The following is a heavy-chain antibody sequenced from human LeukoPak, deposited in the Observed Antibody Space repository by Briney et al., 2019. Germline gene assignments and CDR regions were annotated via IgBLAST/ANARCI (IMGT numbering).Heavy chain of an antibody. CDR2: ISSDTSTR. CDR1: GFTFTSYS. Sequence: GGSLRLSCAASGFTFTSYSMNWVRQAPGKGLEWVSYISSDTSTRYYADSVKGRFTISRDNAKNSLYLQMNSLRAEDTAVYYCAKDTTMIVVAYFDYWGQGTLVTVSS. V-gene: IGHV3-48*01. D-gene: IGHD3-22*01. J-gene: IGHJ4*02. CDR3: AKDTTMIVVAYFDY.